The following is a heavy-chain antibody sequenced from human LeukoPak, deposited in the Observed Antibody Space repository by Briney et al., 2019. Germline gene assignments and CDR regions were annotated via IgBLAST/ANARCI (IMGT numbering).Heavy chain of an antibody. CDR3: ARVNSSGWYYFDY. V-gene: IGHV4-34*01. Sequence: SETLSLTCAVYGGSLSGYYWSWIRQPPGKGLEWIGEINHSGSTNYNPSLKSRVTISVHTSRNQFSLNLSSVTAADTAVYYCARVNSSGWYYFDYWGQGTLVTVSS. CDR2: INHSGST. CDR1: GGSLSGYY. J-gene: IGHJ4*02. D-gene: IGHD6-19*01.